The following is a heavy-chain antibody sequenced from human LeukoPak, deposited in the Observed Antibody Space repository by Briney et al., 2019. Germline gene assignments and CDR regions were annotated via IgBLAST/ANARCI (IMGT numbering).Heavy chain of an antibody. CDR3: ARLGGWYALDY. CDR1: GGSFRGYY. V-gene: IGHV4-34*01. CDR2: INHSGST. Sequence: SETLSLTCAVYGGSFRGYYWSWIRQPPGKGLEWIGEINHSGSTNYNPSLKSRVTISVDTSKNQFSLKLSSVTAADTAVYYCARLGGWYALDYWGQGTLVTVSS. J-gene: IGHJ4*02. D-gene: IGHD2-2*01.